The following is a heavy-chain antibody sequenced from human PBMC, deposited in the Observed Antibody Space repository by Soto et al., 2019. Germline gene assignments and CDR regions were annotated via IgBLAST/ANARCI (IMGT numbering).Heavy chain of an antibody. CDR3: ARARGKSGNYYGVYYYGMDV. J-gene: IGHJ6*02. Sequence: QVQLVQSGAEVKKPGASVKVSCKASGYTLTSYDITWVRQATGQGLEWMGWMNPNSGDTGYAQKFQGRVTMTSDTSISTAHMELSSLRSEDTAIYYCARARGKSGNYYGVYYYGMDVWGQGTTVTVSS. D-gene: IGHD3-10*01. V-gene: IGHV1-8*01. CDR2: MNPNSGDT. CDR1: GYTLTSYD.